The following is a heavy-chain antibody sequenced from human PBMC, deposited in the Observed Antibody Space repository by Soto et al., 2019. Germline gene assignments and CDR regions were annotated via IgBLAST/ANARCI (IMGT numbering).Heavy chain of an antibody. V-gene: IGHV3-23*01. Sequence: EVQLLESGGGLVQPGGSLRLSCSASGFTFSSYAMSWVRQAPGKGLEWVSAMSGSGGSTYYADSVRGRFTISRDNSKNTLYLQMNSLRAEDTAVYYCVKGADRSLYYFDYWGQGTLVTVSS. CDR1: GFTFSSYA. CDR2: MSGSGGST. CDR3: VKGADRSLYYFDY. J-gene: IGHJ4*02.